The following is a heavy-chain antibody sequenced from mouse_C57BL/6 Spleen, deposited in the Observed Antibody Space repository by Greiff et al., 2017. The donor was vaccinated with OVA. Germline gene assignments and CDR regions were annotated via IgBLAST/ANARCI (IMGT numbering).Heavy chain of an antibody. Sequence: EVQVVESGGGLVKPGGSLKLSCAASGFTFSDYGMHWVRQAPEKGLAWVAYISSGSSTIYYADTVKGRFTISRDNAKNTLFLQMTSLRSEDTAMYYCARGDYPYYYAMDYWGQGTSVTVSS. V-gene: IGHV5-17*01. CDR1: GFTFSDYG. J-gene: IGHJ4*01. CDR3: ARGDYPYYYAMDY. D-gene: IGHD2-4*01. CDR2: ISSGSSTI.